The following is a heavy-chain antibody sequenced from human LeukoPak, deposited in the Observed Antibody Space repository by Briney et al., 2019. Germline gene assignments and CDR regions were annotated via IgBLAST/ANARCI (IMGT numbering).Heavy chain of an antibody. Sequence: GGSLRLSCAASGFTFSDYYMSWIRQAPGKGLEWVSYISSSGSTIYYADSLKGRFTISRDNAKNTVYLQMNSLRAEETAVYYCARVLSGSWDWFDPWGQGTLVTVSS. D-gene: IGHD3-22*01. CDR1: GFTFSDYY. V-gene: IGHV3-11*04. J-gene: IGHJ5*02. CDR3: ARVLSGSWDWFDP. CDR2: ISSSGSTI.